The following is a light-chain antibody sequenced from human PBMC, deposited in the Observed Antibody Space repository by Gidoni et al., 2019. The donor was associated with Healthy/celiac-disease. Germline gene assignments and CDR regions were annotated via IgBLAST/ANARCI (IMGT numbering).Light chain of an antibody. CDR1: QDISNY. J-gene: IGKJ2*01. CDR3: QQYDNLPP. CDR2: DAA. V-gene: IGKV1-33*01. Sequence: DIQMTQSPSSLSASVGDRVTITCQASQDISNYLNLYQQKPGKAPKLLIYDAANLETGVPSRFIGSGSGTDFTFTISSLQPEDIATYYCQQYDNLPPFGQGTKLEIK.